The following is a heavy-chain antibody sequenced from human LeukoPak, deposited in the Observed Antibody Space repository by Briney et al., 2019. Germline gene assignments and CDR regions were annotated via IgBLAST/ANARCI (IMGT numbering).Heavy chain of an antibody. CDR3: ARKRERYYDSLIDY. CDR2: ISSSGGST. D-gene: IGHD3-22*01. J-gene: IGHJ4*02. CDR1: EFTFSNFA. Sequence: PGGSLRLSCAASEFTFSNFAMSWVRQAPGKGLEWVSGISSSGGSTDYADSVKGRFTISRDNSKNTLYLQMNSLRVEDTAVYYCARKRERYYDSLIDYWGQGILVTVPS. V-gene: IGHV3-23*01.